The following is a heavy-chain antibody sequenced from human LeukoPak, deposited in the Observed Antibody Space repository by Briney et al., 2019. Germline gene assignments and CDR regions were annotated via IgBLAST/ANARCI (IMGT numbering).Heavy chain of an antibody. D-gene: IGHD3-9*01. CDR3: ARETGILTGSMDV. V-gene: IGHV3-48*03. Sequence: GGSLRLSCAASGFTFSSYEMNWVRQAPGKGLEWVSYISSSGSTIHYADSVKGRFTISRDNAKNSLYLQMNSLRAEDTAVYYCARETGILTGSMDVWGKGTTVTISS. CDR2: ISSSGSTI. CDR1: GFTFSSYE. J-gene: IGHJ6*03.